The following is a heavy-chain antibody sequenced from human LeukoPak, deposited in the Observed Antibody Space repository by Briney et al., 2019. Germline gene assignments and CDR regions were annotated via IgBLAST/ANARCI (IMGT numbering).Heavy chain of an antibody. V-gene: IGHV3-7*01. Sequence: GGSLRLSCTASGFTFSSYWMKWVRHSPGKGPEGVANIKQDASQIYYHDSVKGRFTISRDNDQKSVYLQMNSLRVEDTAIYYCARGTTSTPNWFDPWGQGTLVTVSS. CDR1: GFTFSSYW. CDR2: IKQDASQI. D-gene: IGHD2-2*01. CDR3: ARGTTSTPNWFDP. J-gene: IGHJ5*02.